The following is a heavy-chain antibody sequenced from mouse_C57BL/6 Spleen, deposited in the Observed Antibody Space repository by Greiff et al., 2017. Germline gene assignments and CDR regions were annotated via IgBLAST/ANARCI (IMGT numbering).Heavy chain of an antibody. V-gene: IGHV5-6*01. CDR1: GFTCSSYG. J-gene: IGHJ3*01. Sequence: VQLQQSGGDLVKPGGSLKLSCAASGFTCSSYGMSWVRQTPDKMLEWVATISSGGSYTYYPDSVKGRFTISRDNAKNTLYLQMSSLKSEDTAMYYCAGHHYGISYPSFAYWGQGPLVTVSA. CDR3: AGHHYGISYPSFAY. CDR2: ISSGGSYT. D-gene: IGHD1-1*01.